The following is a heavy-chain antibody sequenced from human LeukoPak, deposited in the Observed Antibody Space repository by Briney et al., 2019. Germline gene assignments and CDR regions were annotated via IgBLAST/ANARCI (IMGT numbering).Heavy chain of an antibody. CDR3: ARLRFGELYYFDY. Sequence: PSETLSLTCAVYGGSFSAYYWSWIRQPAGKGLEWIGRIYTSGSTNYNPSLKSRVTMSVDTSKNQFSLKLSSVTAADTAVYYCARLRFGELYYFDYWGQGTLVTVSS. CDR2: IYTSGST. D-gene: IGHD3-10*01. CDR1: GGSFSAYY. J-gene: IGHJ4*02. V-gene: IGHV4-59*10.